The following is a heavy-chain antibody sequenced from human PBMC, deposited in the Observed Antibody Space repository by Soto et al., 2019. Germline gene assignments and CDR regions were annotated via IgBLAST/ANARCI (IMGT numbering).Heavy chain of an antibody. CDR3: ARICGGYCPTHAFDI. CDR2: IFSNDEK. V-gene: IGHV2-26*01. Sequence: QVNLKESGPVLVKPTETLTLTCTVSGFSLSNARMGVSWIRQPPGKALEWLAHIFSNDEKSYSTSLKSRLTISKDTSKSQVVLTMTNMDPVDTATYYGARICGGYCPTHAFDIWGQGTMVTVSS. CDR1: GFSLSNARMG. D-gene: IGHD2-21*02. J-gene: IGHJ3*02.